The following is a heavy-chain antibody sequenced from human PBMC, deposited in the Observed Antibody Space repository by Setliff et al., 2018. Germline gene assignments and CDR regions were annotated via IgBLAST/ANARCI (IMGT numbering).Heavy chain of an antibody. CDR3: AKDVNFWSGYSLPHDY. J-gene: IGHJ4*02. Sequence: ASVKVSCKASGYTFTSYYMHWVRQAPGQGLEWMGIINPSGGSTSYAQKFQGRVTMTRDTSTSTVYMELSSLRSEDTAVYYCAKDVNFWSGYSLPHDYWGQGTLVTVSS. CDR1: GYTFTSYY. CDR2: INPSGGST. D-gene: IGHD3-3*01. V-gene: IGHV1-46*01.